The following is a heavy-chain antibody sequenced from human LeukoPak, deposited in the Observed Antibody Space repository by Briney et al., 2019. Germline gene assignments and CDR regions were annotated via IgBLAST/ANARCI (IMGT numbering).Heavy chain of an antibody. Sequence: SVKVSCKASGGTFSSYAISWVRQAPGQGLEWMGRIIPIFGIANYAQKFQGRVTITADNSTSTAYMELSSLRSEDTAVYYCARDQKLDIVVVPAARPHWFDPWGQGTLVTVSS. J-gene: IGHJ5*02. CDR2: IIPIFGIA. CDR3: ARDQKLDIVVVPAARPHWFDP. CDR1: GGTFSSYA. D-gene: IGHD2-2*01. V-gene: IGHV1-69*04.